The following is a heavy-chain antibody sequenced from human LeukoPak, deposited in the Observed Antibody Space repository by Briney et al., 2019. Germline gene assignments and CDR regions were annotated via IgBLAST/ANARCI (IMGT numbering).Heavy chain of an antibody. Sequence: PGGSLRLSCAASGFTFSSYAMHWVRQAPGKGLEWVAVISYDGSNKYYADSVKGRFTISRDNSKNTLYLQMNSLRAEDTAVYYCARDQDDSGSYYHYYYYMDVWGKGTTVTISS. CDR2: ISYDGSNK. V-gene: IGHV3-30*04. D-gene: IGHD1-26*01. J-gene: IGHJ6*03. CDR3: ARDQDDSGSYYHYYYYMDV. CDR1: GFTFSSYA.